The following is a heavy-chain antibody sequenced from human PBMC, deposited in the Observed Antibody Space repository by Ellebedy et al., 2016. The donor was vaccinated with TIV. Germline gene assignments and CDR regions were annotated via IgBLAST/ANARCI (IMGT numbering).Heavy chain of an antibody. J-gene: IGHJ4*02. CDR3: TRSGSFEY. CDR1: GGSISSNNW. Sequence: PSETLSLTCAVSGGSISSNNWWCWVRQPPGKGLEWLANIKQDVSGKYYVDSVKGRFTISRDNAKNSLYLQMNSLKTEDKAVYYCTRSGSFEYWGQGTLVTVSS. D-gene: IGHD1-26*01. CDR2: IKQDVSGK. V-gene: IGHV3-7*03.